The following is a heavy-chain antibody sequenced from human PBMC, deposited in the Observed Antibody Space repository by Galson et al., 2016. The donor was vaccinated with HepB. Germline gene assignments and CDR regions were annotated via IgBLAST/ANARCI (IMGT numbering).Heavy chain of an antibody. J-gene: IGHJ2*01. D-gene: IGHD3-16*01. CDR1: GFSFTNYY. V-gene: IGHV1-46*01. CDR2: INPSRGSA. Sequence: SVKVSCKASGFSFTNYYIHWVRQAPGQRPEWMGIINPSRGSAPHAQSLQGRVSMTRDTSTNTVYMDLSSLRSDNPAGYYCARDIGGRWYFDLWGRGTLVTVSS. CDR3: ARDIGGRWYFDL.